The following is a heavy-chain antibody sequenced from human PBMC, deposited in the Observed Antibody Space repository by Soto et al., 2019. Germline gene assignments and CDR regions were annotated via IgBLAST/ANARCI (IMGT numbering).Heavy chain of an antibody. Sequence: EVQLVESGGGLVQPGGSLRLSCAASGFTFSSYEMNWVRQAPGKGLEWVSYISSSGSTIYYADSVKGRFTISRDNAKNSLYLQMNSLRAEDTAVYYCALLTRTTDFDYWGQGTLVTVSS. CDR1: GFTFSSYE. CDR2: ISSSGSTI. D-gene: IGHD1-20*01. V-gene: IGHV3-48*03. J-gene: IGHJ4*02. CDR3: ALLTRTTDFDY.